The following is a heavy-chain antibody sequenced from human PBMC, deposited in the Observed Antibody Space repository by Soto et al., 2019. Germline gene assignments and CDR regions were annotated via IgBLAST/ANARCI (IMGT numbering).Heavy chain of an antibody. J-gene: IGHJ6*02. Sequence: QVQLVQSGAEVKKPGSSVKVSCKASGGTFSSYTISWVRQAPGQGLEWMGRIIPILGIANYAQKFQGRVTTTADKTTRTADMKVSSLRSEDTTVYYCARNKVVVAATHYYYYGMDVWGQGTTVTVSS. CDR3: ARNKVVVAATHYYYYGMDV. D-gene: IGHD2-15*01. CDR1: GGTFSSYT. V-gene: IGHV1-69*02. CDR2: IIPILGIA.